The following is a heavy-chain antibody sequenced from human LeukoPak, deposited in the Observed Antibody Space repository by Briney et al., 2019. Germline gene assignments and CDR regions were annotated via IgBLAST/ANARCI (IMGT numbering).Heavy chain of an antibody. CDR1: GGSFSGYY. CDR3: ARDRNDYVWGSYRYINKVYNWFDP. Sequence: SETLSLTCAVYGGSFSGYYWSWIRQPPGMGLEWIGEINHSGSTNYNPSLKSRVTISVDTSKNQFSLKLSSVTAADTAVYYCARDRNDYVWGSYRYINKVYNWFDPWGQGTLVTVSS. CDR2: INHSGST. V-gene: IGHV4-34*01. D-gene: IGHD3-16*02. J-gene: IGHJ5*02.